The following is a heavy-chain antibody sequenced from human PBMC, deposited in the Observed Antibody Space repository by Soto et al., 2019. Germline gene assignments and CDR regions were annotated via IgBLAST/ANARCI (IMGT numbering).Heavy chain of an antibody. CDR3: ATIYTYCSGGSCYPYCFDY. CDR2: ISGSGGST. V-gene: IGHV3-23*01. CDR1: GFTFSSYA. D-gene: IGHD2-15*01. J-gene: IGHJ4*02. Sequence: GGSLRLSCAASGFTFSSYAMSWVRQAPGKGLEWVSAISGSGGSTYYADSVKGRFTISRDNSKNTLYLQMNSLRAEDTAVYYCATIYTYCSGGSCYPYCFDYWGQGTLVTVSS.